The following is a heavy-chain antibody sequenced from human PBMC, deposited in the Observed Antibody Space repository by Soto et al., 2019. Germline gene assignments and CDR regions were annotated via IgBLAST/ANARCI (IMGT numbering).Heavy chain of an antibody. CDR2: IYYSGST. Sequence: SETLSLACTVSGGSISSYYWSWIRQPPGKGLERNGYIYYSGSTNYNPALKSRVTIPVDTSKNQFSLKLSAVTDAGTAVYYCARCSSSWTGGYYSSYCMDVWGQGTTVTVSS. J-gene: IGHJ6*02. CDR1: GGSISSYY. V-gene: IGHV4-59*01. CDR3: ARCSSSWTGGYYSSYCMDV. D-gene: IGHD6-13*01.